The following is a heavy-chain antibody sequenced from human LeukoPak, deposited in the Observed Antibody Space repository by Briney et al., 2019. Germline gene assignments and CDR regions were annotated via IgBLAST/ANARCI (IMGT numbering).Heavy chain of an antibody. CDR1: GFTFDDYA. D-gene: IGHD3-16*01. CDR3: AKGGGRSYYFDY. CDR2: ISWNSGSI. J-gene: IGHJ4*02. Sequence: SLRLSCAASGFTFDDYAMHWVRQAPGKGLEWVSGISWNSGSIGYADSVKGRFTISRDNAKNSLYLQMNSLRAEDTALYYCAKGGGRSYYFDYWGQGTLVTVSS. V-gene: IGHV3-9*01.